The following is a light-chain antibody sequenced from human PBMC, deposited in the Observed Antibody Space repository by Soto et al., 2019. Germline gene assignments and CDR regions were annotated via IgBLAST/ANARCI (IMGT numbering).Light chain of an antibody. CDR2: GNS. CDR3: QSYDSSLSVWV. V-gene: IGLV1-40*01. CDR1: SSNIGAGYD. Sequence: QSVLTQPPSVSGAPGHRVTISFTGTSSNIGAGYDVHWYQQLPGTAPKLLIYGNSNRPSGVPDRFSGSKSGTSACLAITGLQAEDEADYYCQSYDSSLSVWVFGGGTKLTVL. J-gene: IGLJ3*02.